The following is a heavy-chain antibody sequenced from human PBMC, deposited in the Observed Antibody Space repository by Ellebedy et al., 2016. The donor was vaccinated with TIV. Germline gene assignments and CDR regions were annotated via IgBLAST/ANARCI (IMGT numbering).Heavy chain of an antibody. Sequence: GESLKISCAVSGFTFSSYSMNWVRQAPGKGLEWVSYISSSGSPIHYADSVKGRFTISRDISKNTMYLQMNSLRAEDTALYFCERGRCSGANCHYFDYWGQGTVVTVSS. J-gene: IGHJ4*02. D-gene: IGHD2-15*01. V-gene: IGHV3-48*01. CDR3: ERGRCSGANCHYFDY. CDR1: GFTFSSYS. CDR2: ISSSGSPI.